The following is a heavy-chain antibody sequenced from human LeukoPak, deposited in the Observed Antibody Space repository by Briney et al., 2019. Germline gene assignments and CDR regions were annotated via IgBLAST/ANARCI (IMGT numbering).Heavy chain of an antibody. V-gene: IGHV4-59*08. CDR2: IYYSGST. CDR3: ARQGPVVATIAYYYDY. CDR1: GGSISSYY. J-gene: IGHJ4*02. D-gene: IGHD5-12*01. Sequence: PSETLSLTCTVSGGSISSYYWSWIRQPPGKGLEWIWYIYYSGSTNYNPSLKSRVTISVDTSKNQFSLKLSSVTAADTAVYYCARQGPVVATIAYYYDYWGQGTLVTVSS.